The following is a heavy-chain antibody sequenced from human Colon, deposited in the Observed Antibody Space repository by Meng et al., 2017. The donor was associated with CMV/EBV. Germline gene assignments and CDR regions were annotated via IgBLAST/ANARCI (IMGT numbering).Heavy chain of an antibody. CDR2: IYYSGST. CDR3: ARTNYGDYNWFDP. J-gene: IGHJ5*02. D-gene: IGHD4-17*01. V-gene: IGHV4-31*03. Sequence: QVQLQESGPGLVKPSXXXXXTXXVSGGSISSGGFYWSWIRQHPGKGLEWIGYIYYSGSTYYNPSLRSRVAISIDTSKNQFSLKLTSVTAADTAVYFCARTNYGDYNWFDPWGQGTLVTVSS. CDR1: GGSISSGGFY.